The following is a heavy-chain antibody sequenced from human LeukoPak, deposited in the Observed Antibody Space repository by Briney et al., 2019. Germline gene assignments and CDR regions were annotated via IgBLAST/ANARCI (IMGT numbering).Heavy chain of an antibody. V-gene: IGHV1-46*01. Sequence: ASVKVSCKASGYTFTSYYMHWVRQAPGQGLEWMGIINPSGGSTSYAQKFQGRVTMTRDMSTSTVYMELSSLRSEDTAVYYCARDLLSIAAYVFVPGAPSDYWGQGTLVTVSS. J-gene: IGHJ4*02. CDR2: INPSGGST. CDR1: GYTFTSYY. CDR3: ARDLLSIAAYVFVPGAPSDY. D-gene: IGHD6-6*01.